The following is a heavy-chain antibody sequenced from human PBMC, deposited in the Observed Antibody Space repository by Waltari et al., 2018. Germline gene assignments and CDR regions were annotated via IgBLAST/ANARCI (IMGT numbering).Heavy chain of an antibody. CDR2: ISYDGTKK. J-gene: IGHJ4*02. D-gene: IGHD6-13*01. CDR1: GFTFSSYA. Sequence: QVQLVQSGAEVKKPGSSVKVSCKASGFTFSSYAMHWVRQAPGKGLEWVAIISYDGTKKYSADSVKGRFTISRDNSKNTLYLQMNSLRAEDTAVYYCAREEGSSWWRDFDYWGQGTLVTVS. CDR3: AREEGSSWWRDFDY. V-gene: IGHV3-30-3*01.